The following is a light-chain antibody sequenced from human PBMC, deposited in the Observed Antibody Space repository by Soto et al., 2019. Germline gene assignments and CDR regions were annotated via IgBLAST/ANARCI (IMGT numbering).Light chain of an antibody. J-gene: IGKJ1*01. CDR2: GAS. V-gene: IGKV1-5*01. CDR3: QQYNSYST. CDR1: QSISTY. Sequence: DIQMTQSPSSLSASVGDRVTITCRASQSISTYLNWYQQKIGKAPKLLIYGASSLQSGVPSRFSGGGSGTEFTLTISSLQPDDLATYYCQQYNSYSTFGQGTKVDIK.